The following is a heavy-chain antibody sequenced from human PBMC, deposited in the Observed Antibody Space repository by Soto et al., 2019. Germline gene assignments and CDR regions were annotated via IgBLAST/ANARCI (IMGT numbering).Heavy chain of an antibody. D-gene: IGHD3-10*01. CDR1: GGSISSYY. V-gene: IGHV4-59*08. J-gene: IGHJ4*02. CDR3: ARHNNGSGSTYFDY. CDR2: IYYSGST. Sequence: QVQLQESGPGLVKPSETLSLTCTVSGGSISSYYWSWIRQPPGKGLEWIGYIYYSGSTNYNPSLKCRVTISVDTSKNQFSLKLNSMTAADTAVYYCARHNNGSGSTYFDYWGQGTLVTVSS.